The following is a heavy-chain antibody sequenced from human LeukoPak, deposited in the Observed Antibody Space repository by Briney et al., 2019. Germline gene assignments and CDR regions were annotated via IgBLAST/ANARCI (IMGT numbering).Heavy chain of an antibody. CDR2: ISSSGTTK. D-gene: IGHD5-12*01. CDR3: ARDVEWLRSPDY. CDR1: GFTFSNYE. V-gene: IGHV3-48*03. J-gene: IGHJ4*02. Sequence: PGGSLRLSCAGSGFTFSNYEMNWVRQAPGKGLEWVSYISSSGTTKYYADSVKGRFTISRDNAKNSLYLQMNSLRAEDTGVDYCARDVEWLRSPDYWGQGTLVTVSS.